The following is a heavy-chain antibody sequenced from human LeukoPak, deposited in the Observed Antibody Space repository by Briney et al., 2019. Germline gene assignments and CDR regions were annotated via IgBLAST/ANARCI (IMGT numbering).Heavy chain of an antibody. J-gene: IGHJ6*03. CDR3: ARDNDSSGYYSDYYYMDV. CDR1: GYTFTSYG. Sequence: ASVKVSCKASGYTFTSYGISWVRPAPGQGLEWMGWISAYNGNTNYSQKLQGRVTITTDTSTRTAYMEMRSLRSDDTAVYYCARDNDSSGYYSDYYYMDVWGKGTTVTVSS. CDR2: ISAYNGNT. D-gene: IGHD3-22*01. V-gene: IGHV1-18*01.